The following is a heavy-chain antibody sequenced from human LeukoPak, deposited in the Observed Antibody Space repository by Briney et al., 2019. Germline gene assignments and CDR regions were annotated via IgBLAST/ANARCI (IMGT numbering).Heavy chain of an antibody. CDR3: ARLGVRSDYAKKWYFDL. J-gene: IGHJ2*01. CDR1: GGSISSYY. Sequence: SETLSLTCTVSGGSISSYYWSWIRQPAGKGLEWIGRIYTSGSTNYNPSLKSRVTISVDTSKNHFSLKLSSVTAADTAVYYCARLGVRSDYAKKWYFDLWGRGTLVTVSS. V-gene: IGHV4-4*07. D-gene: IGHD3-16*01. CDR2: IYTSGST.